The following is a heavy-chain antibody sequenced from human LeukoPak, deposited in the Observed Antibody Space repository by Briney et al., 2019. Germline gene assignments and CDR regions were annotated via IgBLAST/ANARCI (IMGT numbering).Heavy chain of an antibody. CDR3: ASGRYYYDSSGYYGFDY. CDR2: ISSSSSYI. CDR1: GFTFSSYS. J-gene: IGHJ4*02. Sequence: PGGSLRLSCAASGFTFSSYSMNWVRQAPGKGLEWVSSISSSSSYIYYADSVKGRFTISRDNAKNSLYLQMDSLRAEDTAVYYCASGRYYYDSSGYYGFDYWGQGTLVTVSS. V-gene: IGHV3-21*01. D-gene: IGHD3-22*01.